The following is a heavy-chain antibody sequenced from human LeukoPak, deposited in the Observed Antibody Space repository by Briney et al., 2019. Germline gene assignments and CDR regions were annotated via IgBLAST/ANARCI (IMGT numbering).Heavy chain of an antibody. J-gene: IGHJ4*02. V-gene: IGHV4-39*01. CDR3: ATYGWTLDY. CDR1: GGSISSSSYY. D-gene: IGHD6-19*01. Sequence: SETLSLTCTVSGGSISSSSYYWGWIRQPPGQGLEWIGSIYYSGSTYYNPSLKSRVTISVDTSKNQFSLKLSSVTAADTAVYYCATYGWTLDYWGQGTLVTVSS. CDR2: IYYSGST.